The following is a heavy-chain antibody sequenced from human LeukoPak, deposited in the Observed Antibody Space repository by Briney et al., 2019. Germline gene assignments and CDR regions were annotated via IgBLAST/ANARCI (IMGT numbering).Heavy chain of an antibody. CDR1: GFTVSTNY. CDR2: IYRSGST. CDR3: ARDGGRDSTYWYYY. V-gene: IGHV3-53*01. J-gene: IGHJ4*02. D-gene: IGHD6-13*01. Sequence: GGSLRLSCAASGFTVSTNYVSWVRQAPGKGLEWVSVIYRSGSTYYADSVKGRFTISRDNSKNSLYLQMNRLRDVDTAVYYCARDGGRDSTYWYYYWGQGTLVTVSS.